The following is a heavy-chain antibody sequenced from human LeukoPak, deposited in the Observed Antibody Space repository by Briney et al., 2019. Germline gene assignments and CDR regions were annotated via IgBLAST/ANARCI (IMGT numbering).Heavy chain of an antibody. D-gene: IGHD6-6*01. Sequence: SETLSLTCTVSGGSISSYYWSWIRQLPGKGLEWIGYIYYSGSTNYNPSLKSRVTISVDTSKNQFSLKLSSVTAADTAVYYCARLSSSFGSDFDYWGQGTLVTVSS. CDR1: GGSISSYY. CDR3: ARLSSSFGSDFDY. CDR2: IYYSGST. J-gene: IGHJ4*02. V-gene: IGHV4-59*01.